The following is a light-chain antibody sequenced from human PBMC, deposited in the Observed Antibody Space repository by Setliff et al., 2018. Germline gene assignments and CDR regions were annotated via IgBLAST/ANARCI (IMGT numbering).Light chain of an antibody. V-gene: IGLV1-40*01. J-gene: IGLJ1*01. CDR1: SSNIGAGYD. CDR3: CSYAGSYTYV. CDR2: GNS. Sequence: ALTQPPSVSGAPGQRVTISCTGSSSNIGAGYDVHWYQQLPGTAPKLLIYGNSNRPSGVPDRFSGSKSGTSASLAITGLQAEDEADYYCCSYAGSYTYVFGTGTKVTVL.